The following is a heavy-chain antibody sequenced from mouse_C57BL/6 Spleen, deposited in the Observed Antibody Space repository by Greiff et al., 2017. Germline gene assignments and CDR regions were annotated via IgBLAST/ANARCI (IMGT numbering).Heavy chain of an antibody. CDR2: IWGVGST. Sequence: QVQLKESGPGLVAPSQSLSITCTVSGFSLTSYGVDWVRQSPGKGLEWLGVIWGVGSTNYNSAHKSRLSISKDNSKSQVFLKMNSLQTDDTDLYYCARAPIYDGYYRYYAMDYWGQGTSVTVSS. CDR1: GFSLTSYG. J-gene: IGHJ4*01. V-gene: IGHV2-6*01. CDR3: ARAPIYDGYYRYYAMDY. D-gene: IGHD2-3*01.